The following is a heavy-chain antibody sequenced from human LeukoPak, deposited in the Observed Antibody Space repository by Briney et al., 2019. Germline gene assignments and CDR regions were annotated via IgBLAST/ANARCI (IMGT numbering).Heavy chain of an antibody. Sequence: PSETLSLTCTVSGGSISSYYWSWVRHPAGKGLEWVGRIYTSESTNYNPSLKSRVTISVDKSKNRFSLKLSSVTAADTAVYYYATEGIAVAGTIFDYWGQGTLVTVSS. CDR3: ATEGIAVAGTIFDY. CDR1: GGSISSYY. V-gene: IGHV4-4*07. CDR2: IYTSEST. D-gene: IGHD6-19*01. J-gene: IGHJ4*02.